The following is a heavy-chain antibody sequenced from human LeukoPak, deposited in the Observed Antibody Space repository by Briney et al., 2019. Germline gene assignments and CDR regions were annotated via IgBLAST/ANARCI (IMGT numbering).Heavy chain of an antibody. J-gene: IGHJ4*02. CDR3: ARGITFGGVYDY. V-gene: IGHV1-46*01. CDR2: INPSGGST. CDR1: GYTLTELS. Sequence: ASVKVSCKVSGYTLTELSMHWVRQAPGQGLEWMGIINPSGGSTSYAQKFQGRVTMTRDTSTSTVYMELSSLRSEDTAVYYCARGITFGGVYDYWGQGTLVTVSS. D-gene: IGHD3-16*01.